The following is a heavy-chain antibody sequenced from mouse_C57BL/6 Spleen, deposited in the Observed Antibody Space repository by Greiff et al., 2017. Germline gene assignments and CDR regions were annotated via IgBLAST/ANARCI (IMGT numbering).Heavy chain of an antibody. J-gene: IGHJ3*01. V-gene: IGHV1-15*01. CDR1: GYTFTDYE. Sequence: QVQLQQSGAELVRPGASVTLSCKASGYTFTDYEMHWVKQTPVHGLEWIGAIDPETGGTAYNQKFKGKAILTADKSSSTAYMELRSLTSEDSAVYYCTRKNWDERFAYWGQGTLVTVSA. CDR2: IDPETGGT. D-gene: IGHD4-1*01. CDR3: TRKNWDERFAY.